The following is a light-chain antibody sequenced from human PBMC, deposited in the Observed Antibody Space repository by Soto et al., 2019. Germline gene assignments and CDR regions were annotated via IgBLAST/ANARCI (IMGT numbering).Light chain of an antibody. Sequence: DSVLTQSPGTLSLSPGARATLSCRASQSVSSNYLAWYQQKPGQAPRLLIYGASTRATGIPDRFSGSGSGTDFTLTISRLEPEDSAVYYCQQYGSSPTWTFGQGTKVEIK. J-gene: IGKJ1*01. CDR3: QQYGSSPTWT. V-gene: IGKV3-20*01. CDR2: GAS. CDR1: QSVSSNY.